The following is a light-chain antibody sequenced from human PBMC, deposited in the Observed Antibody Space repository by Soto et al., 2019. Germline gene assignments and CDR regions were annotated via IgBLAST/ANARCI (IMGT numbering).Light chain of an antibody. CDR1: SSNIGAGYD. CDR2: GNS. Sequence: QSVLTQPPSVSGAPGQRVTISCTGSSSNIGAGYDVHWYQQLPGTAPKLLIHGNSKRPSGVPDRFSGSKSGTSASLAITGLQAEDEADYYCQSYDSRLSGSVFGGGTKLTVL. CDR3: QSYDSRLSGSV. V-gene: IGLV1-40*01. J-gene: IGLJ2*01.